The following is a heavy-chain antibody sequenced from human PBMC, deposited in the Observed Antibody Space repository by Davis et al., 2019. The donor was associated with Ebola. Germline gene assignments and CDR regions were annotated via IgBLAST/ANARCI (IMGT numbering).Heavy chain of an antibody. CDR2: IYHSGST. J-gene: IGHJ6*02. CDR1: GGSISSSNW. CDR3: ARDSSWPPRYYGMDV. V-gene: IGHV4-4*02. Sequence: PSETLSLTCAVSGGSISSSNWWRWVRQPPGKGLEWIGEIYHSGSTNYNPSLKSRVTISVDKSKNQFSLKLSSVTAADTAVYYCARDSSWPPRYYGMDVWGQGTTVTVSS. D-gene: IGHD6-13*01.